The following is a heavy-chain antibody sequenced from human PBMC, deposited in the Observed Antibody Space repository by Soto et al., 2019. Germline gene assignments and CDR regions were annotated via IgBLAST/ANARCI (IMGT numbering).Heavy chain of an antibody. CDR1: GFSLSTSGVG. CDR3: AHRRGDYHVFDY. Sequence: QITLKESGPTLVKPTQTLTLTCTFSGFSLSTSGVGVGWIRQPPGKALEWLALIYWDDDKRYSPSPKSRLTITKDTSKNQVVLTMTNMDPVDTATYYCAHRRGDYHVFDYWGQGTLVTVSS. D-gene: IGHD4-17*01. V-gene: IGHV2-5*02. J-gene: IGHJ4*02. CDR2: IYWDDDK.